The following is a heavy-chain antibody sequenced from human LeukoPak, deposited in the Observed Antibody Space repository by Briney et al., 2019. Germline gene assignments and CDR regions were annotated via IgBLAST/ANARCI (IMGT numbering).Heavy chain of an antibody. CDR3: AKDMGDSSGDAAFDI. CDR2: ISWDGGST. Sequence: GGSLRLSCAASGFTFDDYTMHWVRQAPGKGLEWVSLISWDGGSTYYADSVKGRFTISRDNSKNSLYLRMNSLRTEDTALYYCAKDMGDSSGDAAFDIWGQGTMVTVSS. D-gene: IGHD3-22*01. CDR1: GFTFDDYT. V-gene: IGHV3-43*01. J-gene: IGHJ3*02.